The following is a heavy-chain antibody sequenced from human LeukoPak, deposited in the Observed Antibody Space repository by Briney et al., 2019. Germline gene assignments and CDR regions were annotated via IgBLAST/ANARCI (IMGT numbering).Heavy chain of an antibody. Sequence: ASVKVSCKASGYTFTGYYLHWVRQAPGQGLEWMGWINPNSGGTNYAQKFQGRVTMTSDTSISTAYMELSRLRSDDTAVYYCARDRGGGSGWYDFDYWGQGTLVTVSS. J-gene: IGHJ4*02. V-gene: IGHV1-2*02. CDR1: GYTFTGYY. D-gene: IGHD6-19*01. CDR2: INPNSGGT. CDR3: ARDRGGGSGWYDFDY.